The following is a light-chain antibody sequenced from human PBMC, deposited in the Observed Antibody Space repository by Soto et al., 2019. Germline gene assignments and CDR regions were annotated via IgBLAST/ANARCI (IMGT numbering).Light chain of an antibody. V-gene: IGLV2-14*01. Sequence: LTQPASVSGSPGQSITISCTGTSSDVGGYNYVSWYQQHPGKAPKLMIYEVSNRPSGVSSRFSGSKSGNTASLSISGLQAEDEADYYCSSYTSSVTLVFGGGTKLTVL. CDR2: EVS. CDR3: SSYTSSVTLV. CDR1: SSDVGGYNY. J-gene: IGLJ2*01.